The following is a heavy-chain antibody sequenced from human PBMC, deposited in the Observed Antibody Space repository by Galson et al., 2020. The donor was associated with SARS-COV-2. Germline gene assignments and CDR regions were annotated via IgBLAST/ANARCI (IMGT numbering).Heavy chain of an antibody. D-gene: IGHD3-9*01. CDR2: ISPYSGNT. J-gene: IGHJ2*01. V-gene: IGHV1-18*04. Sequence: GESLKISCKTSGYTFTSYGITWVRQAPGQGLEWMGWISPYSGNTNFAQKFQGRVTMTTDTATSTAYMELKNLRSDDTAVDYCARDGEQGNVDWLSGYWYFDLWGRGTLVSVSS. CDR1: GYTFTSYG. CDR3: ARDGEQGNVDWLSGYWYFDL.